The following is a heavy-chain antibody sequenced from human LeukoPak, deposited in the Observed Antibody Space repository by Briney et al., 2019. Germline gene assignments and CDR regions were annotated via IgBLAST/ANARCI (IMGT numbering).Heavy chain of an antibody. D-gene: IGHD2-15*01. Sequence: PGGSLRLSCATSGFIFSSYAMSWVRQAPGRGLEWVSSISGSGGSIYYADSVKGRFTISRDNSKNTLYLQMNSLRAEDTAVYSCAKARGEQNRGSNYWGQGTQVIVSS. CDR3: AKARGEQNRGSNY. V-gene: IGHV3-23*01. CDR1: GFIFSSYA. J-gene: IGHJ4*02. CDR2: ISGSGGSI.